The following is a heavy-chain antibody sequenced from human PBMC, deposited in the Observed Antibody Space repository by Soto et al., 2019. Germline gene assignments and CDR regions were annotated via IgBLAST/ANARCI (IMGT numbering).Heavy chain of an antibody. D-gene: IGHD1-26*01. CDR2: IGTAGDP. V-gene: IGHV3-13*05. CDR3: ARGSHLASYGYFDY. Sequence: GGSLRLSCAASGFTFSNYDMHWVRQATGKGLEWVSSIGTAGDPYYPGSVKGRFTISRENAKNSLYPQLSSLRAGDTAVYYCARGSHLASYGYFDYWGQGTLVTVSS. CDR1: GFTFSNYD. J-gene: IGHJ4*02.